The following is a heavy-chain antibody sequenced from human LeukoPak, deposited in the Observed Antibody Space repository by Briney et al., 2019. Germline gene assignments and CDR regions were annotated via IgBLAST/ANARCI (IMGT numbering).Heavy chain of an antibody. CDR1: GGPISSSNW. V-gene: IGHV4-4*02. CDR2: IYHSGST. CDR3: ARVASSFNYYYYYYMDV. J-gene: IGHJ6*03. Sequence: SETLSLTCAVSGGPISSSNWWSWVRQPPGKGLEWIGEIYHSGSTNYNPSLKSRVTISVDKSKNQFSLKLSSVTAADTAVYYCARVASSFNYYYYYYMDVWGKGTTVTVSS. D-gene: IGHD6-13*01.